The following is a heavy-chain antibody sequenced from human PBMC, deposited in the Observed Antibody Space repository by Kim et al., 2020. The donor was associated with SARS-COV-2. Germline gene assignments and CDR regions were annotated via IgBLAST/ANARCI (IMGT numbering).Heavy chain of an antibody. J-gene: IGHJ4*02. V-gene: IGHV4-31*02. D-gene: IGHD3-22*01. CDR3: ARARSITMIVVVITYFDY. Sequence: LKSRVTTSVDTSKNQFSLKLSSVTAADTAVYYCARARSITMIVVVITYFDYWGQGTLVTVSS.